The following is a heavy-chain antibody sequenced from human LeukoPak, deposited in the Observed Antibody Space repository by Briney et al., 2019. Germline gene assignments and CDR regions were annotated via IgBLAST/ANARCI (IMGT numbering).Heavy chain of an antibody. Sequence: SVKVSCKASGGTFSSYAISWVRQAPGQGLEWMGGIIPIFGTANYAQKFQGRVTITADESTSTAYMELSSLRSEDTAVYYCASEDYCTNGVCYTINYYYGMDVWGQGTTVTVSS. CDR1: GGTFSSYA. J-gene: IGHJ6*02. V-gene: IGHV1-69*01. D-gene: IGHD2-8*01. CDR2: IIPIFGTA. CDR3: ASEDYCTNGVCYTINYYYGMDV.